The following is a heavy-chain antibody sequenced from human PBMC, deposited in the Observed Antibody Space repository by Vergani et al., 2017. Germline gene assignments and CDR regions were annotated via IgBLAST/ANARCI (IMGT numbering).Heavy chain of an antibody. J-gene: IGHJ6*02. Sequence: QVQLQESGPGLVKPPGTLSLTCAVSGDSISSSNWWSWVRQPPGKGLEWIGEIYHSGSTNYNPSLKSRVTISVDKSKNQFSLKLSSVTAADTAVYYCARVADGYNLNNGMDVWGQGTTVTVSS. V-gene: IGHV4-4*03. CDR1: GDSISSSNW. CDR2: IYHSGST. CDR3: ARVADGYNLNNGMDV. D-gene: IGHD5-24*01.